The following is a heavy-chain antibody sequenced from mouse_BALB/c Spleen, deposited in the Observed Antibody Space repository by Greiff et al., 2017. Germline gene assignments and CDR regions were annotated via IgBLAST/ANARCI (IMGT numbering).Heavy chain of an antibody. Sequence: LQQPGSELVRPGASVKLSCKASGYTFTSYWMHWVKQRHGQGLEWIGNIYPGSGSTNYDEKFKSKGTLTVDTSSSTAYMHLSSLTSEDTAVYYCTVIYDGYHLAMDYWGQGTSLTVSS. CDR1: GYTFTSYW. V-gene: IGHV1S22*01. J-gene: IGHJ4*01. CDR3: TVIYDGYHLAMDY. D-gene: IGHD2-3*01. CDR2: IYPGSGST.